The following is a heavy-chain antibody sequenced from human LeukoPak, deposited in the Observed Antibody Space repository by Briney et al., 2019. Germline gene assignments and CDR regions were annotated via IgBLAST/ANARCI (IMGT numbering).Heavy chain of an antibody. CDR1: GDSVSSINW. CDR3: ARNYCSGDTCYSSLDY. CDR2: IHHSGST. V-gene: IGHV4-4*02. D-gene: IGHD2-15*01. J-gene: IGHJ4*02. Sequence: SETLSLACAVSGDSVSSINWWSWVRQPPGKGLEWIGEIHHSGSTNYNASLRSRVTTSVDRAKNQFSLRLSSVTAADTAVYYCARNYCSGDTCYSSLDYWGQGTLVTVSS.